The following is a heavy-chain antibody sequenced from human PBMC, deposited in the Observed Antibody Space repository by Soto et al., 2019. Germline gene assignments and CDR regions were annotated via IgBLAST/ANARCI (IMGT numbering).Heavy chain of an antibody. CDR3: ARHGYYDSSGYSATTFDY. CDR2: IYYSGST. V-gene: IGHV4-39*01. D-gene: IGHD3-22*01. J-gene: IGHJ4*02. CDR1: GGSISSSSYY. Sequence: SETLSLTCTVSGGSISSSSYYWGWIRQPPGKGLEWIGSIYYSGSTYYNPSLKSRVTISVDTSKNQFSLKLSSVTAADTAVYYCARHGYYDSSGYSATTFDYWGKGTLVTVSS.